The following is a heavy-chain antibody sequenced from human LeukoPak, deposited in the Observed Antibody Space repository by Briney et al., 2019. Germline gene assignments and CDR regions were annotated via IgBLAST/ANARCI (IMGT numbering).Heavy chain of an antibody. J-gene: IGHJ4*02. CDR1: GFTFSIYG. CDR3: ARDRSGSYYNGFDY. V-gene: IGHV3-33*01. D-gene: IGHD1-26*01. Sequence: GGSLRLSCAASGFTFSIYGMHWVRQAPGKGLEWVAVIWYDGSNKYYADSVKGRFTISRDNSKNTLYLQMNSLRAEDTAVYYCARDRSGSYYNGFDYWGQGTLVTVSS. CDR2: IWYDGSNK.